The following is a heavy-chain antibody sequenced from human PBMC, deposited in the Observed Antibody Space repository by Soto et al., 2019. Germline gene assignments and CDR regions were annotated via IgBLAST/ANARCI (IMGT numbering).Heavy chain of an antibody. J-gene: IGHJ2*01. CDR2: IHHSGST. V-gene: IGHV4-34*01. D-gene: IGHD6-19*01. CDR1: GGSFSGYY. Sequence: QVQLQQWGAGLLKPSETLSLTCAVYGGSFSGYYWSWIRQPPGKGLEWIGEIHHSGSTNYNQSLKSRVTISVDTSKIQFSLKLSSVTAADTAVYYCARGLGSSGWRDTSTFDLWGRGTLVTVSS. CDR3: ARGLGSSGWRDTSTFDL.